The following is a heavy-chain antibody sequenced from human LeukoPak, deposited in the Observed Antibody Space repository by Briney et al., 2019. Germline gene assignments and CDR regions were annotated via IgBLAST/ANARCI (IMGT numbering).Heavy chain of an antibody. CDR1: GFTFSSYS. Sequence: GGSLRLSCAASGFTFSSYSMNWVRQAPGKGLEWVSAISSSSSYIYYADSVKGRFTISRDNAKNSLYLQMNSLRAEDSAVYYCARDRLHYGEYEKTFDYWGQGTLVTVSS. CDR3: ARDRLHYGEYEKTFDY. V-gene: IGHV3-21*01. CDR2: ISSSSSYI. D-gene: IGHD4-17*01. J-gene: IGHJ4*02.